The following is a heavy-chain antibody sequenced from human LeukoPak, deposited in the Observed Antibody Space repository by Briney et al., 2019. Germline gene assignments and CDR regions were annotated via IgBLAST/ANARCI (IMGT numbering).Heavy chain of an antibody. Sequence: SETLSLTCAVYGGSFSGYYWSWIRQPPGKGLEWIGEINHSGSTNYNPSLKSRVTISVDTSKNQFSLKLSSVTAADTAVYYCARGRAYGSGSYFVYWGQGTLVTVSS. CDR2: INHSGST. J-gene: IGHJ4*02. V-gene: IGHV4-34*01. D-gene: IGHD3-10*01. CDR3: ARGRAYGSGSYFVY. CDR1: GGSFSGYY.